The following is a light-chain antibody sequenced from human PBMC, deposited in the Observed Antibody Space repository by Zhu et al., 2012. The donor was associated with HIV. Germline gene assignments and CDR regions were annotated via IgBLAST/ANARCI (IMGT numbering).Light chain of an antibody. J-gene: IGKJ1*01. Sequence: DIRMTQSPSTVSASVGDRVTITCRANQSISPWLAWDQQKPGKAPKLLIYKASSLESGVPSRFSGSGSETEFTLTISRLEPEDFAVYFCQQYGSRWTLGQGDQGGSQT. CDR3: QQYGSRWT. CDR1: QSISPW. CDR2: KAS. V-gene: IGKV1-5*03.